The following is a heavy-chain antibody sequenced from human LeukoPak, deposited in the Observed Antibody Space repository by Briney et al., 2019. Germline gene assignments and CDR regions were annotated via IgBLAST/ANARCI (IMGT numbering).Heavy chain of an antibody. D-gene: IGHD6-19*01. Sequence: SETLSLTCTVSGGSISSYYWSWIRQPPGKGLEWIGYIYYSGSTNYNPSLKSRVTISVDTSKNQFSLKLSSVTAADTAVCYCATYSSGSRWFDPWGQGTLVTVSS. J-gene: IGHJ5*02. V-gene: IGHV4-59*01. CDR2: IYYSGST. CDR1: GGSISSYY. CDR3: ATYSSGSRWFDP.